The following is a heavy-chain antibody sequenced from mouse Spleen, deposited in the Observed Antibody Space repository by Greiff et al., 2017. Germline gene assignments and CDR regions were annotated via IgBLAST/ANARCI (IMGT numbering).Heavy chain of an antibody. J-gene: IGHJ1*01. Sequence: QVQLQQPGAELVRPGSSVKLSCKASGYTFTSYWMHWVKQRPIQGLEWIGNIDPSDRETHYNQKFKDKATLTVDKSSSTAYMQLSSLTSEDSAVYYCARDYAWYFDVWGAGTTVTVSS. CDR3: ARDYAWYFDV. CDR2: IDPSDRET. D-gene: IGHD1-1*01. CDR1: GYTFTSYW. V-gene: IGHV1-52*01.